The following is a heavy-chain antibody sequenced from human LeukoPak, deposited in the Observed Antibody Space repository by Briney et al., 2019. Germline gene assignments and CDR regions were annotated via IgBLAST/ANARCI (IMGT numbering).Heavy chain of an antibody. J-gene: IGHJ4*02. D-gene: IGHD2-2*01. Sequence: GGSLRLSCAASGFTFSSYWMSWVRQAPGKGLEWVANIKQDGSERYYVDSVKGRFIISRDNAKNTLYLQMNSLRAEDTAVYYCARGDIDIVVVPAAMFIGYWGQGTLVTVSS. CDR2: IKQDGSER. V-gene: IGHV3-7*04. CDR1: GFTFSSYW. CDR3: ARGDIDIVVVPAAMFIGY.